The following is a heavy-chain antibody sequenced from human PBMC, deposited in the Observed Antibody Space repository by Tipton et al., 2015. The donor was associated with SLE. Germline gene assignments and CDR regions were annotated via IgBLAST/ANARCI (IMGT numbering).Heavy chain of an antibody. CDR3: ARGGGIAVAGTPYFFDY. V-gene: IGHV4-59*01. CDR1: GVSTSSFY. D-gene: IGHD6-19*01. Sequence: TLSLTCTVSGVSTSSFYWNWVRQPPGRGLEWIGYVYNSGTTNYNASLRSRVSISLDTSKNQVSLNLNSATPADTAVYYCARGGGIAVAGTPYFFDYWGRGALVTVSS. J-gene: IGHJ4*01. CDR2: VYNSGTT.